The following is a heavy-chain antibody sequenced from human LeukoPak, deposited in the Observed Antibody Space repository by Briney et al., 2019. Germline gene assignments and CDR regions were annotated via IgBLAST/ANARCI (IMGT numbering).Heavy chain of an antibody. CDR3: ARGGGLQLWFQAGTRIFDY. CDR1: GGSISSGSYY. J-gene: IGHJ4*02. Sequence: TSQTLSLTCTVSGGSISSGSYYWSWIRQPPGKGLEWIGEINHSGSTNYNPSLKSRVTISVDTSKNQFSLKLSSVTAADTAVYYCARGGGLQLWFQAGTRIFDYWGQGTLVTVSS. V-gene: IGHV4-39*07. D-gene: IGHD5-18*01. CDR2: INHSGST.